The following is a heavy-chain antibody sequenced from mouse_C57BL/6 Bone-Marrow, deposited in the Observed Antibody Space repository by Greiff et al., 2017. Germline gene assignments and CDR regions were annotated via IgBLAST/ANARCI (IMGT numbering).Heavy chain of an antibody. D-gene: IGHD1-1*01. J-gene: IGHJ1*03. CDR2: IYPRSGNT. CDR3: ARFYYYGSSRED. Sequence: QVQLQQSGAELARPGASVKLSCKASGYTFTSYCIRWVKQRPGQGLEWIGEIYPRSGNTNYNEKFKGKATLTADKSSSTAYMELRSLTSEDSAVYFCARFYYYGSSREDWGTGTTVTVSA. CDR1: GYTFTSYC. V-gene: IGHV1-81*01.